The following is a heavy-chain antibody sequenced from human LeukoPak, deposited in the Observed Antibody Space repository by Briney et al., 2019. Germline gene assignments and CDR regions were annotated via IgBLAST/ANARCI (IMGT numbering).Heavy chain of an antibody. CDR3: ARHDGLYYYXSSGYLNAFDI. CDR1: GGSISSYY. J-gene: IGHJ3*02. D-gene: IGHD3-22*01. V-gene: IGHV4-59*08. Sequence: SETLSLTCTVSGGSISSYYWSWIRQPPGKGLEWIGYIYYSGSTNYNPSLKSRVTISVDTSKNQFSLKLSSVTAADTAVYYCARHDGLYYYXSSGYLNAFDIWGQGTMVTV. CDR2: IYYSGST.